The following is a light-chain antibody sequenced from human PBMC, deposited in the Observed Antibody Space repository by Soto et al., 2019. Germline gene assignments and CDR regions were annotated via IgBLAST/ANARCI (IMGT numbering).Light chain of an antibody. V-gene: IGKV1-39*01. CDR2: AAS. CDR3: QQSYATPVYS. J-gene: IGKJ2*01. Sequence: PSTCRASQVISTSLAWYQVKPGKAPKLLIYAASTLESGVPSRFSGSGSGTDFTLTISSLQPEGFATYFCQQSYATPVYSFGQGTKVDI. CDR1: QVISTS.